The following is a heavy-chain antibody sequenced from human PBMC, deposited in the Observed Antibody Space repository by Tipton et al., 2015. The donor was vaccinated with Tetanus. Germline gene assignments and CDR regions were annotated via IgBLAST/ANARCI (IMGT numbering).Heavy chain of an antibody. CDR1: GFIFSSYG. J-gene: IGHJ4*02. V-gene: IGHV3-33*01. D-gene: IGHD2-15*01. CDR3: AREADCSGGSCFSGDFDN. Sequence: RLSCAASGFIFSSYGIHWVRQAPGKGLEWVAVSWYDGTDKYYADSVKGQFTISRDNSKNTLYLQMNSLRAEDTAVYYCAREADCSGGSCFSGDFDNWGQGTQVTVSS. CDR2: SWYDGTDK.